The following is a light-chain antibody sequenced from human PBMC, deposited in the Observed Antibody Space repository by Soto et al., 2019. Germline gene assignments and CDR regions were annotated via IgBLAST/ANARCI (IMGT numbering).Light chain of an antibody. CDR1: SSDVGGYNF. Sequence: QSALTQPASVSGSPGQSITISCTGTSSDVGGYNFVSWYQQHPGKVPKPMIFDVNRRPSGVSDRFSGSKSGNTASLTISGLQAEDEGDYYCCSYTSSSTHVFGSGTKVTVL. J-gene: IGLJ1*01. CDR3: CSYTSSSTHV. V-gene: IGLV2-14*03. CDR2: DVN.